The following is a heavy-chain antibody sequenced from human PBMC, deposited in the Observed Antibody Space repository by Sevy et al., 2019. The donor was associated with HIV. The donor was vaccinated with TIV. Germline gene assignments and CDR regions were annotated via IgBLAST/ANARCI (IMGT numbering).Heavy chain of an antibody. V-gene: IGHV1-18*01. D-gene: IGHD2-2*01. CDR3: ARYGIVVVPAATMGYYGMDV. J-gene: IGHJ6*02. CDR1: GYTFTSYG. CDR2: ISAYNGNT. Sequence: ASVKVSCKASGYTFTSYGISWVRQAPGQGLEWMGWISAYNGNTNYAQKLQGRVTMTTDTSTSTAYMELRSLRSDDTAEYYCARYGIVVVPAATMGYYGMDVWGQGTTVTVSS.